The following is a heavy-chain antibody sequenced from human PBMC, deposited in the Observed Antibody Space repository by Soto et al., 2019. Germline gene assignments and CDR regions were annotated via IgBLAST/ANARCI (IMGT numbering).Heavy chain of an antibody. D-gene: IGHD3-22*01. CDR2: ICFGRDT. Sequence: NPSETLSLTCTVSGASIIAGNFYWAWIRQSPGTGLEWMGSICFGRDTYFNPSLKSRLTISADTSKNQFSLKLSSVTAADTAVYYCARHPSRRYYDSSGYYYPLVYGMDVWGQGTTVTVSS. CDR1: GASIIAGNFY. V-gene: IGHV4-39*01. CDR3: ARHPSRRYYDSSGYYYPLVYGMDV. J-gene: IGHJ6*02.